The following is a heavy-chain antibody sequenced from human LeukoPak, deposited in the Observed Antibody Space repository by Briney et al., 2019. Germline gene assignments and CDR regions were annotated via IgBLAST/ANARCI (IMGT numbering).Heavy chain of an antibody. Sequence: SETLSLTCAVYGGSFSGYYWSWIRQPAGKGLEWIGRIYTSGSTNYNPSLKSRVTMSVDTSKNQFSLKLSSVTAADTAVYYCAASMITFGGVIETIDYWGQGTLVTVSS. D-gene: IGHD3-16*02. CDR3: AASMITFGGVIETIDY. CDR1: GGSFSGYY. J-gene: IGHJ4*02. V-gene: IGHV4-59*10. CDR2: IYTSGST.